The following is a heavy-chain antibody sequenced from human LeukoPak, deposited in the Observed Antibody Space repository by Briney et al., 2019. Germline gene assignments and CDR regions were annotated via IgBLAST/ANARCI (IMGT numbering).Heavy chain of an antibody. V-gene: IGHV4-34*01. Sequence: PSETLTLTCAVYGGSFSGYYWSWIRQPPGKGLEWIGEINHSGSTNYNPFLKSRVTISVDTSKNQFSLKLSSVTAADTAVYYCARGALTRDWYDPWGQGTLVTVSS. CDR2: INHSGST. J-gene: IGHJ5*02. CDR3: ARGALTRDWYDP. CDR1: GGSFSGYY.